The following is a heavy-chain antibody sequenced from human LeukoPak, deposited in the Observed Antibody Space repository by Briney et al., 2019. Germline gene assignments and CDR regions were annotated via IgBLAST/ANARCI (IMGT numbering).Heavy chain of an antibody. CDR2: IYTSGST. D-gene: IGHD5-24*01. CDR3: ARRSRDGYSSFDY. Sequence: SQTLSLTCTVSGGSISSGSYYWSWIRQPAGKGLEWIGRIYTSGSTNYNPSLKSRVTISVDTSENQFSLKLSSVTAADTAVYYCARRSRDGYSSFDYWGQGTLVTVSS. V-gene: IGHV4-61*02. J-gene: IGHJ4*02. CDR1: GGSISSGSYY.